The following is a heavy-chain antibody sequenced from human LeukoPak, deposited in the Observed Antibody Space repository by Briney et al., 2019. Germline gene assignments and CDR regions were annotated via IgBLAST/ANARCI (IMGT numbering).Heavy chain of an antibody. CDR1: GFTFDDYA. CDR3: VKDISSGYSSFDY. V-gene: IGHV3-9*03. D-gene: IGHD3-22*01. Sequence: GRSLRLSSAASGFTFDDYAMHWVRQAPGKGLEWVSGVTWNSGSIGYADSVKGRFTISRDNAKNSLYLQMTSLRAEDMALYYCVKDISSGYSSFDYWGQGTLVTVSS. J-gene: IGHJ4*02. CDR2: VTWNSGSI.